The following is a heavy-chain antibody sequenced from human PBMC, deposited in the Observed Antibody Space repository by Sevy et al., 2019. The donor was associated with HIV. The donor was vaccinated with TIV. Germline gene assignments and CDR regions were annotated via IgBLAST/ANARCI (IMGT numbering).Heavy chain of an antibody. D-gene: IGHD3-10*01. CDR2: ISSSSYI. CDR1: GFTFSSYS. V-gene: IGHV3-21*01. CDR3: ARDGGVGTMVRGVISPSDY. J-gene: IGHJ4*02. Sequence: GGSLRLSCAASGFTFSSYSMNWVRQAPGKGLEWVSSISSSSYIYYADSVKGRFTISRDNAKNSLYLQMNSLRAEDTAVYYCARDGGVGTMVRGVISPSDYWGQGTLVTVSS.